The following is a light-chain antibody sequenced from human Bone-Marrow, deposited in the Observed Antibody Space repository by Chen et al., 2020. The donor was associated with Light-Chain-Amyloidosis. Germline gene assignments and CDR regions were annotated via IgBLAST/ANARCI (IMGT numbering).Light chain of an antibody. J-gene: IGKJ4*01. CDR2: GSS. Sequence: EIVLTQPPGTLSLSPGEGANLTCRASQTISSNYLTWYQQKFGQAPRLLIYGSSSRATGIPDRFTGSGSGTDFTLTINRLEPEDFAMYYCQQYGTSPLTFGGGTKEEIK. CDR1: QTISSNY. V-gene: IGKV3-20*01. CDR3: QQYGTSPLT.